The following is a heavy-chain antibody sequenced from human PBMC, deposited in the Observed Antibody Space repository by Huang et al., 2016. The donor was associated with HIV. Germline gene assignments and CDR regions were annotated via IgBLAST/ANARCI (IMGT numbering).Heavy chain of an antibody. V-gene: IGHV3-7*01. CDR2: IKQDESEK. D-gene: IGHD1-7*01. Sequence: VESGGRSVQPGGSIKLSCVGSTFTFGAYWMSWVRQPPGKGLEWGAKIKQDESEKYYVDSGKGRFNISRDNARKVLFLEMDDLRVEDTAIYFCATKTAGMDIWGQGTTVTVSS. CDR1: TFTFGAYW. J-gene: IGHJ6*02. CDR3: ATKTAGMDI.